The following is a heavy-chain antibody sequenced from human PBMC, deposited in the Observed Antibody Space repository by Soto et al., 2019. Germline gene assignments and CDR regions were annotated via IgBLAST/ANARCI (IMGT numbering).Heavy chain of an antibody. V-gene: IGHV3-23*01. J-gene: IGHJ4*02. CDR2: ISGSGGST. CDR3: AKPGDYDFWSGYYDY. D-gene: IGHD3-3*01. Sequence: PGGSLRLSCAASGFTFSSYAMSWVRQAPGKGLEWVSAISGSGGSTYYADSVKGRFTISRDNSKNTLYLQMNSLRAEDTAVYYCAKPGDYDFWSGYYDYWGQGTLVTISS. CDR1: GFTFSSYA.